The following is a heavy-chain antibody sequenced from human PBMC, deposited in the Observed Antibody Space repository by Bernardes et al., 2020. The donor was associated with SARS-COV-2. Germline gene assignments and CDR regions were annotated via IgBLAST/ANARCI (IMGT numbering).Heavy chain of an antibody. V-gene: IGHV4-61*02. J-gene: IGHJ6*02. CDR1: GGYITGGRCF. CDR3: ASYTSDYGESYYYYYAMDV. CDR2: SYTSGAT. D-gene: IGHD4-17*01. Sequence: TSFLICSVSGGYITGGRCFSPWLRPPAGKGLEWLGRSYTSGATNYNPSFKSRVTISLDTSQNQFSLKLSSVTAADTAVYYCASYTSDYGESYYYYYAMDVWCQGTTVTVSS.